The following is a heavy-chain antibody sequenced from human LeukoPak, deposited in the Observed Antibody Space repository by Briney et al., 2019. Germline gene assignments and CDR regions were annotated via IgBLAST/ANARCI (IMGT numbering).Heavy chain of an antibody. Sequence: GGSLRLSCAASGFTFSSYAMHWVRQAPGKGLEWVAVISYDGSNKYYADSVKGRFTISRDNSKNTLYLQMNGLRVEDTAVYYCARDRTRDGYNQGRVFDYWGQGTLVTVSS. CDR1: GFTFSSYA. CDR3: ARDRTRDGYNQGRVFDY. V-gene: IGHV3-30-3*01. J-gene: IGHJ4*02. D-gene: IGHD5-24*01. CDR2: ISYDGSNK.